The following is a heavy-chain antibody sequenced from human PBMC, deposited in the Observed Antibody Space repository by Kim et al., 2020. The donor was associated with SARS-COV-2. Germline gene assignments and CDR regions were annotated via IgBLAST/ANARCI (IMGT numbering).Heavy chain of an antibody. V-gene: IGHV4-34*01. Sequence: LKSRVTISVATSKNQFSLKLISVTAADTAVYYCARGRINTMIVVEKTFDYWGQGTLVTVSS. D-gene: IGHD3-22*01. J-gene: IGHJ4*02. CDR3: ARGRINTMIVVEKTFDY.